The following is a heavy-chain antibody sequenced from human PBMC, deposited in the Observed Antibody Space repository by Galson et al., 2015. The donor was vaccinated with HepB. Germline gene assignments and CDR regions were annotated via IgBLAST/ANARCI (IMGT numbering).Heavy chain of an antibody. V-gene: IGHV4-39*01. CDR1: GGSIRSSDDY. D-gene: IGHD3-22*01. Sequence: TLSLTCTVSGGSIRSSDDYWGWIRQPPGKGLEWIGGLYKSGSTHYNPSLKSRVTIFVDTSKNQFSLKLSSVTAADTAVYYCARRASGMTVRYDVDYWGQGTLVTVSS. CDR3: ARRASGMTVRYDVDY. J-gene: IGHJ4*02. CDR2: LYKSGST.